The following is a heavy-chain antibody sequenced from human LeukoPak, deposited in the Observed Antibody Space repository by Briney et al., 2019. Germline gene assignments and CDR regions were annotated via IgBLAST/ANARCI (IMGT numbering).Heavy chain of an antibody. CDR2: INHSGST. V-gene: IGHV4-34*01. Sequence: SETLSLTCTVSGGSISSYYWSWIRQPPGKGLEWIGEINHSGSTNYNPSLKSRVTMSVDTSKNQFSLRLSSVTAADTAIYYCARKVHGYNSGSYVYWGQGTLVTVSS. CDR3: ARKVHGYNSGSYVY. CDR1: GGSISSYY. J-gene: IGHJ4*02. D-gene: IGHD3-10*01.